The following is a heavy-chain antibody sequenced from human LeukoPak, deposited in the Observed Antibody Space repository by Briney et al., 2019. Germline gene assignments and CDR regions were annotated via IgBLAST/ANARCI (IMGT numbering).Heavy chain of an antibody. J-gene: IGHJ5*02. D-gene: IGHD3-22*01. CDR2: IYPGDSNT. V-gene: IGHV5-51*01. CDR1: EYSFTNYW. Sequence: GESPKISCKGSEYSFTNYWIGWVRQMPGKGLEWLGMIYPGDSNTRYSPSFQGHVTISADKSISTAYLQWSSLKASDTAMYYCARHQGYFDPWGQGTLVTVSS. CDR3: ARHQGYFDP.